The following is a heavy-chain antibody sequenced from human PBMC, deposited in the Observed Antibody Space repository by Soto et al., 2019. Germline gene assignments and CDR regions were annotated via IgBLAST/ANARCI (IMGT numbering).Heavy chain of an antibody. CDR1: GGSISSGGYS. CDR2: IYHSGST. Sequence: SETLSLTCAVSGGSISSGGYSWGWIRQPPGKGLEWIGYIYHSGSTYYNPSLKSRVTISVDRSKNQFSLKLSSVTAADTAVYYCARGGVRANYYYYYGMDVWGQGTTVTVSS. J-gene: IGHJ6*02. D-gene: IGHD1-26*01. CDR3: ARGGVRANYYYYYGMDV. V-gene: IGHV4-30-2*01.